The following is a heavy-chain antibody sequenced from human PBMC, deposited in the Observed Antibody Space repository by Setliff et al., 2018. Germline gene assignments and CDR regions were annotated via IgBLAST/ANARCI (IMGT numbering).Heavy chain of an antibody. CDR3: ATSGFCSAGSCYSFDD. Sequence: SETLSLTCGVSGGGGSFSAYYWSWIRQPPGKGLEWIGEISPGGSTIYNPSLRSRVTMSVDTAKNRFSLNLTSVSAADTAVYYCATSGFCSAGSCYSFDDWGQGALVTVSS. CDR1: GGGGSFSAYY. V-gene: IGHV4-34*01. CDR2: ISPGGST. D-gene: IGHD6-19*01. J-gene: IGHJ4*02.